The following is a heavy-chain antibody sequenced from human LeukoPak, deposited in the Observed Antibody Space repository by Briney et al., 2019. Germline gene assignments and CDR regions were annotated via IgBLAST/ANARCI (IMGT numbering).Heavy chain of an antibody. D-gene: IGHD5-24*01. CDR2: ISSSGSTI. V-gene: IGHV3-11*04. CDR1: GFTFSDYY. J-gene: IGHJ4*02. Sequence: PGGSLRLSCAASGFTFSDYYMSWIRQAPGKGLEWVSYISSSGSTIYYADSVKGRFTISRDNAKNSLYLQMNSLRAEDTAVYYCASVEMATIVLDYWGQGTLVTVSS. CDR3: ASVEMATIVLDY.